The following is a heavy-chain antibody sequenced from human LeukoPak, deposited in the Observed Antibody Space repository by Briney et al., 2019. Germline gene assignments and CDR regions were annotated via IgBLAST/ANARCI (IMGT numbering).Heavy chain of an antibody. Sequence: SETLSLTCAVSGDSISNNIWWSWVRQPPGKGLEWIGEIFHSGSTNYNPSLKSRVTISLDKSKNQVALRVDSLTAADTAVYYCAKNAWYCLDYWGQGTLVTVSS. J-gene: IGHJ4*02. D-gene: IGHD6-13*01. CDR3: AKNAWYCLDY. CDR2: IFHSGST. CDR1: GDSISNNIW. V-gene: IGHV4-4*02.